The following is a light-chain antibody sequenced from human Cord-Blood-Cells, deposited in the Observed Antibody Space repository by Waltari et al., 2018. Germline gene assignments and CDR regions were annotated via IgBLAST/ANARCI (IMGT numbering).Light chain of an antibody. J-gene: IGKJ1*01. CDR2: GAS. CDR3: QQYNNWPPT. V-gene: IGKV3-15*01. CDR1: QSVSSN. Sequence: EIVMTQSPATLSVSPGERATLSCRASQSVSSNLAWYQQKPGQPPRLLIYGASTRATGIPARVSGSGSGTEFTLTISSLQSEDFAVYYCQQYNNWPPTFGQGTKVEIK.